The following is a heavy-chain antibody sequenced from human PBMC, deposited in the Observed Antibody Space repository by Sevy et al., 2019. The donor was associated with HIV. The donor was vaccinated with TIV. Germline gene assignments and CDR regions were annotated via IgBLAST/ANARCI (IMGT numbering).Heavy chain of an antibody. CDR1: GFTFSSYA. D-gene: IGHD6-19*01. CDR3: WQYSSGWYGGYYYDGMDV. Sequence: GGSLRLSCAASGFTFSSYAMSWVRQAPGKGLEWVSAISGSGGSTYYADSVKGRFTISRDNSKKTLYLQMNSLRAEDTVVYYCWQYSSGWYGGYYYDGMDVWGQGTTVTVSS. J-gene: IGHJ6*02. V-gene: IGHV3-23*01. CDR2: ISGSGGST.